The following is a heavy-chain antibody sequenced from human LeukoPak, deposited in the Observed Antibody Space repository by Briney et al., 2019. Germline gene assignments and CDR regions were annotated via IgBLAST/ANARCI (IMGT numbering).Heavy chain of an antibody. D-gene: IGHD3-22*01. CDR1: GGSISSYY. J-gene: IGHJ5*02. CDR3: AREGLGYYDSSGYYYGSWFDP. CDR2: IYYSGST. V-gene: IGHV4-59*01. Sequence: PSETLSLTCTVSGGSISSYYWSWIRQPPGKGLEWIGYIYYSGSTNYNPPLKSRVTISVDTSKNQFSLKLSSVTAADTAVYYCAREGLGYYDSSGYYYGSWFDPWGQGTLVTVSS.